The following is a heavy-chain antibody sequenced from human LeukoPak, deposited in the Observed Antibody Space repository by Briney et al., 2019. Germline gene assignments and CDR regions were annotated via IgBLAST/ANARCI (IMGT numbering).Heavy chain of an antibody. D-gene: IGHD3-10*01. CDR3: ARAARYYGSGFDAFDI. V-gene: IGHV3-11*05. Sequence: PGGSLRLSCAASGFTFSDYYMSWIRQAPGKGLEWVSYISSSSYTNYADSVKGRFTISRDNARNSLYLQMNSLRAEDTAVYYCARAARYYGSGFDAFDIWGQGTMVTVSS. J-gene: IGHJ3*02. CDR1: GFTFSDYY. CDR2: ISSSSYT.